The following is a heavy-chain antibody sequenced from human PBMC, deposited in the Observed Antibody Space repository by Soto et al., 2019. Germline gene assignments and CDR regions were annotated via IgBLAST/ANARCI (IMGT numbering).Heavy chain of an antibody. CDR1: GGSISTSRSY. D-gene: IGHD2-21*01. CDR2: IFYSGST. CDR3: ARQPTTGDTDLWFDP. Sequence: PSETLSLTCSVSGGSISTSRSYWAWIRQPPGKRLEWLANIFYSGSTFYNPSLASRVSVSVDTSKNEFSLKLRSVTAADTAVYYCARQPTTGDTDLWFDPWGQGTLVTVSS. J-gene: IGHJ5*02. V-gene: IGHV4-39*01.